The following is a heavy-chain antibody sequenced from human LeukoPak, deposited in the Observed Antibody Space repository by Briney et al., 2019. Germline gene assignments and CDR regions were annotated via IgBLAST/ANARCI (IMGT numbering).Heavy chain of an antibody. CDR2: INPSGSST. V-gene: IGHV1-46*01. D-gene: IGHD3-3*01. J-gene: IGHJ5*02. CDR3: ARDFSLRVNWFDP. Sequence: ASVKVSCKASGYSFTSHYMHWVRQAPGQGLEWLGLINPSGSSTLYAQKFQGRVTMTRDMSTTTDCMELSSLRSDDTAVYYCARDFSLRVNWFDPWGQGTLVTVSS. CDR1: GYSFTSHY.